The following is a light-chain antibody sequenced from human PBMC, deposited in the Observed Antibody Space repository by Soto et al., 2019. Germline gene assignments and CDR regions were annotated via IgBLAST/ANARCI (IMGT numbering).Light chain of an antibody. V-gene: IGKV3-11*01. J-gene: IGKJ4*01. CDR2: DAS. CDR3: QHRYSWPLT. Sequence: EIVLTQSPATLSLSPGERATLSCRASQSVSIYLAWYQHRPGQAPRLLIYDASNRATGIPARFSGSGSGTDFTLTISSLEPEDFAVYYCQHRYSWPLTCGGGTRVEIK. CDR1: QSVSIY.